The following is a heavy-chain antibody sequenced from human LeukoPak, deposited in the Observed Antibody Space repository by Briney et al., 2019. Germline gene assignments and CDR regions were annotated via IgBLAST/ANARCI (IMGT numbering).Heavy chain of an antibody. CDR3: ARGGYSSSFDY. CDR1: GGTFSSYA. CDR2: IIPILGIA. D-gene: IGHD6-13*01. Sequence: SVKVSCKASGGTFSSYAISWVRQAPGQGLEWMGRIIPILGIANYAQKFQGRVTITADKSTSTAYMELSSLRSEDTAVYYCARGGYSSSFDYWGQGTLVTVSS. J-gene: IGHJ4*02. V-gene: IGHV1-69*04.